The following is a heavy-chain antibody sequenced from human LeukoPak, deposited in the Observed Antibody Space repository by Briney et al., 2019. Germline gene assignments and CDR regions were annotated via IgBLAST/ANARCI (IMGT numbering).Heavy chain of an antibody. CDR2: MNPNSGNT. V-gene: IGHV1-8*01. CDR3: ARGNVAATLPAFDY. J-gene: IGHJ4*02. Sequence: ASVKVSCKASGYTFTSYDINWVRQAAGQGLAWMGWMNPNSGNTGYAQKFQGRVTMTRNTSISTAYMELSSLRSEDTAVYYCARGNVAATLPAFDYWGQGALVTVSS. CDR1: GYTFTSYD. D-gene: IGHD2-15*01.